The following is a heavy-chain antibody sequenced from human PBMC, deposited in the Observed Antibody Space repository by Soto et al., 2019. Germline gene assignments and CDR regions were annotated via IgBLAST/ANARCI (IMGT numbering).Heavy chain of an antibody. Sequence: GGSLRLSCAASGFTFSSYGMHWVRQAPGKGLEWVAVIWYDGSNKYYADSVKGRFTISRDNSKNTLYLQMNSLRAEDTAVYYCASYNWNPYYFDYWGQGTLVTVSS. CDR2: IWYDGSNK. D-gene: IGHD1-20*01. CDR1: GFTFSSYG. CDR3: ASYNWNPYYFDY. J-gene: IGHJ4*02. V-gene: IGHV3-33*01.